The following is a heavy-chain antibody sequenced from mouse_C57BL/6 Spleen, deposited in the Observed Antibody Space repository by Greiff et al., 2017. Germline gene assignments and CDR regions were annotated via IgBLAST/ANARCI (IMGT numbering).Heavy chain of an antibody. CDR1: GYAFSSSW. Sequence: QVQLQQSGPELVKPGASVKISCKASGYAFSSSWMNWVKQRPGKGLEWIGRIYPGVGDTNYNGKFKGKATLTADKSSSTAYMQLSSLTSEDSAVYFCARLGYYGSFDYWGQGTTLTVSS. CDR3: ARLGYYGSFDY. V-gene: IGHV1-82*01. CDR2: IYPGVGDT. D-gene: IGHD1-1*01. J-gene: IGHJ2*01.